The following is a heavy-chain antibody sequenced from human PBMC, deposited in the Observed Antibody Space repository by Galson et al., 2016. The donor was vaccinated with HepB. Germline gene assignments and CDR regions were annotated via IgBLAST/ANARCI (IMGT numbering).Heavy chain of an antibody. CDR1: GGSISSGGYY. Sequence: TLSLTCTVSGGSISSGGYYWSWIRQHPGKVLEWIGYIFYSGSTYYHPSLKSRVTISVDSSKNQFSLKLSSVTAADTAVYYCACGRAVAGLLDYGGQGTLVTVSS. V-gene: IGHV4-31*03. CDR2: IFYSGST. D-gene: IGHD6-13*01. J-gene: IGHJ4*02. CDR3: ACGRAVAGLLDY.